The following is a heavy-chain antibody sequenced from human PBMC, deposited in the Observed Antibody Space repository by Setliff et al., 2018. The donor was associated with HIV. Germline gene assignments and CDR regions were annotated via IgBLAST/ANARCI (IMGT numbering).Heavy chain of an antibody. CDR3: ARDRHSSGLGSYGP. CDR2: IDSSGTT. CDR1: GGSFSGYY. J-gene: IGHJ5*02. D-gene: IGHD3-10*01. Sequence: PSETLSLTCAVYGGSFSGYYWSWIRQPPGKGLEWIGRIDSSGTTDYKPSLKGRVAISVDTSRNQFSLRVTSVTAADTAVYFCARDRHSSGLGSYGPWGPGILVTVSS. V-gene: IGHV4-4*07.